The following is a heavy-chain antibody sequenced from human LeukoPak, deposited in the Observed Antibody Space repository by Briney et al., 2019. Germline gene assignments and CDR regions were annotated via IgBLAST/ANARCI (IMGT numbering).Heavy chain of an antibody. CDR1: GFTFSDTW. CDR3: XFHATDDYLWGTYRXDX. V-gene: IGHV3-15*01. D-gene: IGHD3-16*02. J-gene: IGHJ4*02. CDR2: VKSKTDGGTT. Sequence: PGGSLRLSCAASGFTFSDTWMNWVRQAPGKGLEWVGRVKSKTDGGTTDYAAPVKGRFTISRDDSTNTVFLHLKSLKTEDTAMYXXXFHATDDYLWGTYRXDXXGQ.